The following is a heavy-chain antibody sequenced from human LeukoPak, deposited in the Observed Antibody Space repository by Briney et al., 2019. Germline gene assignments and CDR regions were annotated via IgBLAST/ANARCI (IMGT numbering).Heavy chain of an antibody. D-gene: IGHD3-3*01. J-gene: IGHJ4*02. V-gene: IGHV1-2*02. Sequence: ASVKVSCRASGYTFTGYYMHWVRQAPGQGLEWMGWINPNSGGTNYAQKFQGRVTMTRDTSISTAYMELSRLRSDDTAVYYCARVSIVFWSGYFDYWGQGTLVTVSS. CDR2: INPNSGGT. CDR1: GYTFTGYY. CDR3: ARVSIVFWSGYFDY.